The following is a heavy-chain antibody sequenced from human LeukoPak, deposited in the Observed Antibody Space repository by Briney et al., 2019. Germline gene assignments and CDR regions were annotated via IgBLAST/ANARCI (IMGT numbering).Heavy chain of an antibody. D-gene: IGHD6-13*01. J-gene: IGHJ4*02. CDR1: GYTFSGYY. V-gene: IGHV1-2*02. CDR3: AREAAAAGENYFDY. CDR2: INPKSGGT. Sequence: ASVKVSCKASGYTFSGYYMHWVRQAPGQGLEWMGWINPKSGGTNYAQKFQGRVTMTRDTSISTAYMELSRLRSDDTAVYYCAREAAAAGENYFDYWGQGTLVTVSS.